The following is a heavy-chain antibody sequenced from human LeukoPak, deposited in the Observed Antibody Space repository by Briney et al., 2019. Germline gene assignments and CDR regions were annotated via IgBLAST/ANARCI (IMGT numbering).Heavy chain of an antibody. V-gene: IGHV3-9*01. CDR2: ISWNSGSI. D-gene: IGHD3-22*01. CDR1: GFTFDDYA. CDR3: ARDPYYYDSSGGFDY. J-gene: IGHJ4*02. Sequence: PGGSLRLSCAASGFTFDDYAMHWVRQAPGKGLEWVSGISWNSGSIGYADSVKGRFTISRDNSKNTLYLQMNSLRAEDTAVYYCARDPYYYDSSGGFDYWGQGTLVTVSS.